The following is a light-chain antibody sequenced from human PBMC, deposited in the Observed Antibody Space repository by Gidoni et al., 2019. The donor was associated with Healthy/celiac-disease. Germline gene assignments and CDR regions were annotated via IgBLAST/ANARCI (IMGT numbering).Light chain of an antibody. Sequence: SYELTQPPSASLPPGPTASITCSGDKLGDKYACWYQQKPGQSPVLVIYQDSKRPSGIPERFSGSNSGNTATLTISGTQAMDEADYYCQAWDSSTAVVFGGGTKLTVL. J-gene: IGLJ2*01. CDR2: QDS. CDR3: QAWDSSTAVV. V-gene: IGLV3-1*01. CDR1: KLGDKY.